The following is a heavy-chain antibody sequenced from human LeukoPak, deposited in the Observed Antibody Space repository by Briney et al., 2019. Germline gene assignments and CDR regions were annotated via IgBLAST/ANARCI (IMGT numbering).Heavy chain of an antibody. D-gene: IGHD3-16*01. V-gene: IGHV4-59*08. Sequence: SETLSLTCTVSGGSITGYYWIWVRQPPGKGLEWIGYIFYSGSTNYNPSLKSRVTLSVDTSKNQFSLKLSSVTAADTAVYYCARGAGGAHDYWGQGTLVTVSS. CDR2: IFYSGST. J-gene: IGHJ4*02. CDR3: ARGAGGAHDY. CDR1: GGSITGYY.